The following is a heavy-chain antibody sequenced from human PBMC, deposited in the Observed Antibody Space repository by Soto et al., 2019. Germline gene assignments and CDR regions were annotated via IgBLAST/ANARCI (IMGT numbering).Heavy chain of an antibody. CDR1: GYTFTSYG. Sequence: ASVKVSCKASGYTFTSYGISWARQAPGQGLEWMGWISAYNGNTNYAQKLQGRVTMTTDTSTSTAYMELRSLRSDDTAVYYGARVQDPGYCSSTSCYYYYGMDVWDQGTTVTVSS. V-gene: IGHV1-18*01. CDR2: ISAYNGNT. D-gene: IGHD2-2*01. J-gene: IGHJ6*02. CDR3: ARVQDPGYCSSTSCYYYYGMDV.